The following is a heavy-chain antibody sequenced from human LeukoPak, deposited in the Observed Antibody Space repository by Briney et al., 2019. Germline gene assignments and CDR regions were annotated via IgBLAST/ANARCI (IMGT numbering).Heavy chain of an antibody. CDR3: ARYPLKYRYGSHFDY. J-gene: IGHJ4*02. D-gene: IGHD5-18*01. V-gene: IGHV4-34*01. CDR1: GGSFSGYY. CDR2: INHSGST. Sequence: PSETLSLTCAVYGGSFSGYYWSWIRQPPGKGLEWIGEINHSGSTNYNPSLKSRVTISVDTSKNQFSLKLSSVTAADTAVYYCARYPLKYRYGSHFDYWGQGTLVTVSS.